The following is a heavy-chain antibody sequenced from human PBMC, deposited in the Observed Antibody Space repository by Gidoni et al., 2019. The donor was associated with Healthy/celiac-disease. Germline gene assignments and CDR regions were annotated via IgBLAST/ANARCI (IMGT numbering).Heavy chain of an antibody. J-gene: IGHJ4*02. CDR3: AKDMRGVLKYYFDY. CDR2: ISWNSGSI. V-gene: IGHV3-9*01. Sequence: EVQLVESGGGLVQPGRSLRLSCAASGFTVDDYAMHWVRQAPGKGLEWVSGISWNSGSIGYADSVKGRFTISRDNAKNSLYLQMNSLRAEDTALYYCAKDMRGVLKYYFDYWGQGTLVTVSS. CDR1: GFTVDDYA. D-gene: IGHD3-10*01.